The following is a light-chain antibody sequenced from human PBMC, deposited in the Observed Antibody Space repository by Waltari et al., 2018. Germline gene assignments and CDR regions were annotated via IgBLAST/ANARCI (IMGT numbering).Light chain of an antibody. CDR2: RAT. CDR1: QSIGRD. CDR3: QHFNNWPPWA. J-gene: IGKJ1*01. V-gene: IGKV3-15*01. Sequence: EILMTQSPATLSVSPGERATLSRRASQSIGRDLAWYQQRPGQAPRPLIYRATVRATGVPARFSASGSGTEFTLTISSLQSEDVAVYYCQHFNNWPPWAFGQGTKVEIK.